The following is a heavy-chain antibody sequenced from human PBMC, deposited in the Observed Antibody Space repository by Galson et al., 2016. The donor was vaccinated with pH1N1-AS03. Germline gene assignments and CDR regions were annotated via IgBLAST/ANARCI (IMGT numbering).Heavy chain of an antibody. J-gene: IGHJ4*02. V-gene: IGHV3-7*03. CDR2: INHDGSAK. D-gene: IGHD3-3*02. CDR1: GLTSSSFW. CDR3: AKDVFSRPDY. Sequence: SLRLSCAASGLTSSSFWMAWVRQAPGKGLEWVASINHDGSAKYYVESVKGRFTIARDNAKNSLYLQMNSLRTEDTAVYYCAKDVFSRPDYWGQGTLVTVSS.